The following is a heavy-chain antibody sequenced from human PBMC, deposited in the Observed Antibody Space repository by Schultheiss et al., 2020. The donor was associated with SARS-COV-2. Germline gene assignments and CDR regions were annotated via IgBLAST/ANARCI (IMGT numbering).Heavy chain of an antibody. CDR3: ARVMEGYDYYFDY. CDR2: IYYSGTT. CDR1: GDSISSGNCY. J-gene: IGHJ4*02. Sequence: SETLSLTCTVSGDSISSGNCYWSWIRQHPGKDLEWIGSIYYSGTTYSNPSLESRVTISVDTSKNQFSLKLSSVTAADTAVYYCARVMEGYDYYFDYWGQGTLVTVSS. V-gene: IGHV4-31*03. D-gene: IGHD3-3*01.